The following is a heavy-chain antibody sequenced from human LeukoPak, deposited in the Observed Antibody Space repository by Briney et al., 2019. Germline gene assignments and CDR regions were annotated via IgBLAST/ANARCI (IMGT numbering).Heavy chain of an antibody. CDR1: GFTFSNYV. D-gene: IGHD6-19*01. CDR2: ISGSGRST. Sequence: GGSLRLSCAASGFTFSNYVMSWFGKAQGKGLEWAPGISGSGRSTYYADSVKGRFTISRDNSKNTLYLQMNSLRAEDTAVYYCAKDKSSSSGWYYFDYWGQGTLVTVSS. V-gene: IGHV3-23*01. J-gene: IGHJ4*02. CDR3: AKDKSSSSGWYYFDY.